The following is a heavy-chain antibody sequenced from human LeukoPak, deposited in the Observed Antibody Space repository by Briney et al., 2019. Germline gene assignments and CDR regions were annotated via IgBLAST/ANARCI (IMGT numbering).Heavy chain of an antibody. J-gene: IGHJ4*02. Sequence: SATLSLTCTVSGGSISSSSYYWGWIRQPPGKGLEWIGSIYYSGSTYYNPSLKSRVTISVDTSKNQFSLKLSSVTAADTAVYYCARLCMTTVAKRFDYWGQGTLVTVSS. CDR2: IYYSGST. CDR3: ARLCMTTVAKRFDY. D-gene: IGHD4-17*01. CDR1: GGSISSSSYY. V-gene: IGHV4-39*01.